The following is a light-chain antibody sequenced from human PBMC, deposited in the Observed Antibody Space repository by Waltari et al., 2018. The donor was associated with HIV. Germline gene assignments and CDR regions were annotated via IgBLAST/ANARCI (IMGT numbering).Light chain of an antibody. CDR2: LNSDGSH. CDR3: QTWGTGIVV. V-gene: IGLV4-69*01. Sequence: QLVLTQSPSASASLGASVKITCTLSSGHSSYAIDWHQQQPEKGPRYLMKLNSDGSHSKGDGIPDRFSGSSSGAERYLTISSLQSEDEADYYCQTWGTGIVVFGGGTKLTVL. CDR1: SGHSSYA. J-gene: IGLJ2*01.